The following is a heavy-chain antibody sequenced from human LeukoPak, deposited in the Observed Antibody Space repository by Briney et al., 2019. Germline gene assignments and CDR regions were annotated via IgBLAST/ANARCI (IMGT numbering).Heavy chain of an antibody. D-gene: IGHD1-26*01. Sequence: SETLSLTCAVSGYSISSGYYWGWIRQPPGKGLDWIGTIFHSGRTYYNPSLKSRVTISVDTSKSQFSLRLCSVTAADTAVYYCARMPIVGDPFDYWGQGTLGTVSS. CDR1: GYSISSGYY. J-gene: IGHJ4*02. CDR3: ARMPIVGDPFDY. CDR2: IFHSGRT. V-gene: IGHV4-38-2*01.